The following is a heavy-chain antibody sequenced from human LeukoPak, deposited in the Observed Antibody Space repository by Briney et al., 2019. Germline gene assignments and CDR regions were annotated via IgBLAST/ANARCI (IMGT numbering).Heavy chain of an antibody. CDR2: INPSGGST. J-gene: IGHJ6*03. CDR3: ASHSSSWYYDYYYMDV. V-gene: IGHV1-46*01. CDR1: GYTFTSYY. D-gene: IGHD6-13*01. Sequence: ASVKVSCKASGYTFTSYYMHWVRQAPGQGLEWMGIINPSGGSTSYAQKFQDRVTMTRDMSTSTVYMELSSLRSEDTAVYYCASHSSSWYYDYYYMDVWGKGTTVTVSS.